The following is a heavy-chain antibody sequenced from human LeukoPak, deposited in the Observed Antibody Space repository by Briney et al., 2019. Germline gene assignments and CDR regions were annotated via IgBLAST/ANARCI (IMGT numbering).Heavy chain of an antibody. CDR2: INSDGTST. V-gene: IGHV3-74*01. CDR1: GLSFTNYW. D-gene: IGHD5-24*01. J-gene: IGHJ4*02. Sequence: GGSLRLSCAASGLSFTNYWMHWVRQAPWKGLVWVSRINSDGTSTTYADSVKGRFTISRDNAKNTLYLQMKSLRVEDTAVYYCARVRDGYSTEGFDYWGQGTLVTVSS. CDR3: ARVRDGYSTEGFDY.